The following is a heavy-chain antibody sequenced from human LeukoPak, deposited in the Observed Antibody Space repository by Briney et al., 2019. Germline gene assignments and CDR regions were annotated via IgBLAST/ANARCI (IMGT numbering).Heavy chain of an antibody. D-gene: IGHD4-17*01. CDR1: GFTFSSYG. J-gene: IGHJ5*02. CDR3: AALDYGDYGPNH. Sequence: PGGSLRLSCAASGFTFSSYGMHWVRQAPGKGLEWVAVIWYDGSNKYYADSVKGRFTISRDNSKNTLYLQMNSLRAEDTAVYYCAALDYGDYGPNHWGQGTLVTVSS. CDR2: IWYDGSNK. V-gene: IGHV3-30*02.